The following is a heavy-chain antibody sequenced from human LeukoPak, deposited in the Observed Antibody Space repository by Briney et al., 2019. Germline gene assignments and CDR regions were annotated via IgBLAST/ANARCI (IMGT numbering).Heavy chain of an antibody. CDR2: IYSGGTT. CDR3: ATKRGYSYGLDF. D-gene: IGHD5-18*01. Sequence: GGSLRLSCAASGFTISSNYMNWVRQAPGKGLEWVSVIYSGGTTYYSDSVKGRFTISSDNSKNTLYLQMNSLRAEDTAVYYCATKRGYSYGLDFWGQGTLVTVSS. J-gene: IGHJ4*02. CDR1: GFTISSNY. V-gene: IGHV3-53*01.